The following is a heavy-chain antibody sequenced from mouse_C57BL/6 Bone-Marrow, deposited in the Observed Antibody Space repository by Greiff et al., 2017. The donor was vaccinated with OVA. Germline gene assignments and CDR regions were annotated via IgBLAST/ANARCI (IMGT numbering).Heavy chain of an antibody. CDR2: IAPSDSYI. D-gene: IGHD1-1*01. Sequence: QVQLQQPGAELVRPGTSVKLSCKASGYTFTNYWMHWVKQRPGQGLEWIGVIAPSDSYINYNQTFKGGATLTVDKSSSTAFLQLSSLTSEDAAVYYYAPYGIRLYLDYWGQGTTLTVSS. CDR1: GYTFTNYW. J-gene: IGHJ2*01. V-gene: IGHV1-59*01. CDR3: APYGIRLYLDY.